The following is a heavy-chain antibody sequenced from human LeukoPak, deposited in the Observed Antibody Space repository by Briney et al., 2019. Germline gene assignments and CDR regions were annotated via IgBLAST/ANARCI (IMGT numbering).Heavy chain of an antibody. CDR2: IFIHGGET. V-gene: IGHV3-23*01. D-gene: IGHD2-8*01. Sequence: PGGSLRLSCAASGFTFSSYAMSWVRQAPGKGLEWVSGIFIHGGETYHAESVKGRFTTSRDNSKSTLYLQMNSLRADDTAVYYCAKHAVGILLSLDYWGQGTLVTVSS. CDR1: GFTFSSYA. J-gene: IGHJ4*02. CDR3: AKHAVGILLSLDY.